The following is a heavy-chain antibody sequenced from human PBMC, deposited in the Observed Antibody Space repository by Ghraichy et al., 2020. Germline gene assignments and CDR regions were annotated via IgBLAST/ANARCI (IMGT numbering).Heavy chain of an antibody. Sequence: GGSLRLSCAASGFTFSNCWMNWVRQAPGKGLVWVSRINSDGSTTNYVDSVKGRFTISRDNAKNTLYLQMNSLRAEDTAVYYCASDSDDFWSGHYSKYWGQGTLVTVSS. V-gene: IGHV3-74*01. CDR2: INSDGSTT. CDR3: ASDSDDFWSGHYSKY. CDR1: GFTFSNCW. D-gene: IGHD3-3*01. J-gene: IGHJ4*02.